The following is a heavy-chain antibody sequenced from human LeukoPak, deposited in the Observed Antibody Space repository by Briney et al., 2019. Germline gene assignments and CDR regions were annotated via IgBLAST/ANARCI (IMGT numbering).Heavy chain of an antibody. CDR3: ARVGPINYYDSSGYPGDWFDP. CDR2: IYYSGSA. V-gene: IGHV4-59*01. J-gene: IGHJ5*02. D-gene: IGHD3-22*01. Sequence: PSETLSLTCTVSGGSLRSYYWTWIRQPPGKGLEWIAYIYYSGSADYNPSLKSRVTISVDTSKNQFSLKLSSVTAADTAVYFCARVGPINYYDSSGYPGDWFDPWGQGTLVTVSS. CDR1: GGSLRSYY.